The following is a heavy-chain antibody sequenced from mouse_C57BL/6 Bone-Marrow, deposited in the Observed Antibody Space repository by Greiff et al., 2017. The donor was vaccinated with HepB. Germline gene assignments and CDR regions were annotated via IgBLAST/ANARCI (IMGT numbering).Heavy chain of an antibody. D-gene: IGHD1-1*01. CDR2: IDPSDSYT. Sequence: VQLQQPGAELVMPGASVKLSCTASGYTFTSYWMHWVKQRPGQGLEWIGEIDPSDSYTNYNQKFKGKSTLTVDKSSSTAYLQLSSLTSEDSAVYYCARSRKYYGSSYGYFDVWGTGTTVTVSS. CDR1: GYTFTSYW. J-gene: IGHJ1*03. V-gene: IGHV1-69*01. CDR3: ARSRKYYGSSYGYFDV.